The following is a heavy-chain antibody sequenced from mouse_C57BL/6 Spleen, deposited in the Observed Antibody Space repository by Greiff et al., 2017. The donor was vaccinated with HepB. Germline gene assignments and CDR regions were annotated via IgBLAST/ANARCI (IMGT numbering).Heavy chain of an antibody. CDR3: ARGRPYGSSPYAMDY. D-gene: IGHD1-1*01. CDR1: GYTFTSYW. CDR2: INPSNGGT. Sequence: QVQLQHPGTELVKPGASVKLSCKASGYTFTSYWMHWVKQRPGQGLEWIGNINPSNGGTNYNEKFKSKATLTVDKSSSTAYMQLSSLTSEDSAVYYCARGRPYGSSPYAMDYWGQGTSVTVSS. V-gene: IGHV1-53*01. J-gene: IGHJ4*01.